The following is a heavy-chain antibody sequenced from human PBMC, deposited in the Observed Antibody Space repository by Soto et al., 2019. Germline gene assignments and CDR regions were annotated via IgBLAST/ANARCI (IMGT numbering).Heavy chain of an antibody. Sequence: SETLSLTCTVSGGSISSGGYYWSWIRQHPGKGLEWIGYIYYSGSTYYNPSLKSRVTISVDTPKNQFSLKLSSVTAADTAVYYCARGIYGDYPFIDYWGQGTLVTVSS. CDR1: GGSISSGGYY. J-gene: IGHJ4*02. D-gene: IGHD4-17*01. CDR3: ARGIYGDYPFIDY. CDR2: IYYSGST. V-gene: IGHV4-31*03.